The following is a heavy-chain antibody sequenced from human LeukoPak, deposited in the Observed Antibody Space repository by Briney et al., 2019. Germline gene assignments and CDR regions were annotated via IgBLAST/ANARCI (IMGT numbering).Heavy chain of an antibody. Sequence: GGSLRLSCAASGFTFSSYGMHWVRQAPGKGLEWVAVIWYDGSNKYYADSVKGRFTISRDNSKNTLYLQMNSLRAEDTAVYYCAKDRGYSGSYYSDYWGQGTLVTVSS. J-gene: IGHJ4*02. CDR3: AKDRGYSGSYYSDY. V-gene: IGHV3-30*02. CDR1: GFTFSSYG. D-gene: IGHD1-26*01. CDR2: IWYDGSNK.